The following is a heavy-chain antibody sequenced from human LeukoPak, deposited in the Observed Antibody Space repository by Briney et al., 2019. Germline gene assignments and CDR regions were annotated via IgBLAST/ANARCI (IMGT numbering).Heavy chain of an antibody. V-gene: IGHV3-11*01. CDR1: GFTFSDYY. D-gene: IGHD1-26*01. CDR3: AREGGSYTRVDY. Sequence: PGGSLRLSCAASGFTFSDYYMSWIRRAPGQGLEWVSYISSSGSTIYYADSVKGRFTISRDNAKNSLYLQMNSLTAEDTAVYYCAREGGSYTRVDYWGQGTLVTVSS. CDR2: ISSSGSTI. J-gene: IGHJ4*02.